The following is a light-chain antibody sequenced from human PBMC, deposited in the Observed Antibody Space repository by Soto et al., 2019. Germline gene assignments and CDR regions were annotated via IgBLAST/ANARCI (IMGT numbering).Light chain of an antibody. CDR2: GAS. CDR1: QSVGNNY. V-gene: IGKV3-20*01. J-gene: IGKJ1*01. CDR3: QQYDGSST. Sequence: EFVLTQSPGTLSLSPGERATLSCRASQSVGNNYLAWYQQKPGQAPRLLIYGASIRATDIPDRFSGSGSGTDFTFTISRLEPEDFAVYYCQQYDGSSTFGQGTKVDIK.